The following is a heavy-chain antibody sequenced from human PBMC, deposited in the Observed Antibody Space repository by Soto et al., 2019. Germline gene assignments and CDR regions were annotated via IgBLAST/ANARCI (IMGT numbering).Heavy chain of an antibody. CDR3: ARDQRDTAMVTPDY. CDR1: GFTFSSYA. Sequence: VGSLRLCCAGTGFTFSSYAMHWVRQAAGKGLGWVAVISYDGSNKYYADSVKGRFTISRDNSKITLYLQMNSLRAEDTAVYYCARDQRDTAMVTPDYWGQGTLVTVAS. CDR2: ISYDGSNK. J-gene: IGHJ4*02. D-gene: IGHD5-18*01. V-gene: IGHV3-30-3*01.